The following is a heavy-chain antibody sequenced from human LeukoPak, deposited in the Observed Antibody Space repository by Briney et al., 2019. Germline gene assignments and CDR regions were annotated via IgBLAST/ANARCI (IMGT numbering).Heavy chain of an antibody. Sequence: SETLSLTCAVYGGSLSGYYWSWIRQPPGKGLEWIGEINHSGSTNYNPSLKSRVTISVDTSKNQFSLKLSSVTAADTAVYYCARAGTYCSGGSCYSLTYWGQGTLVTVSS. J-gene: IGHJ4*02. D-gene: IGHD2-15*01. CDR3: ARAGTYCSGGSCYSLTY. CDR2: INHSGST. CDR1: GGSLSGYY. V-gene: IGHV4-34*01.